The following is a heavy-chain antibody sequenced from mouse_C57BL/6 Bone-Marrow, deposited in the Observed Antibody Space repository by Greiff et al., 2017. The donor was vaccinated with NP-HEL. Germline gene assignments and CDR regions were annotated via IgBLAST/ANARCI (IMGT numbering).Heavy chain of an antibody. Sequence: DVKLVESGAELVRPGASVKLSCTASGFNIKDDYMHWVKQRPEQGLEWIGWIDPENGDTEYASKFQGKATITADTSSNTAYLQLSSLTSEDTAVYYCTTSITTVVARWGQGTTLTVSS. CDR2: IDPENGDT. J-gene: IGHJ2*01. D-gene: IGHD1-1*01. V-gene: IGHV14-4*01. CDR1: GFNIKDDY. CDR3: TTSITTVVAR.